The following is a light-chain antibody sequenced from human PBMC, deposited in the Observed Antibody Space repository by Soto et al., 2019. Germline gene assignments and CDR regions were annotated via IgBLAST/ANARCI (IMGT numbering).Light chain of an antibody. Sequence: QSVLTQPASVSGSPGQSITISCTGTSSDVGGYNYVSWYQQHPGKAPKLMIYEVSNRPSGVSNRFSGSKSGNTASLTSSGLQAEDEADYYGSSYTSSSTLVFGGGTKLTVL. CDR3: SSYTSSSTLV. CDR2: EVS. CDR1: SSDVGGYNY. J-gene: IGLJ3*02. V-gene: IGLV2-14*01.